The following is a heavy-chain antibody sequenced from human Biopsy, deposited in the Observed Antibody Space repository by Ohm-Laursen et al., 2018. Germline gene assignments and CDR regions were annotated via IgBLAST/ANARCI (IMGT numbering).Heavy chain of an antibody. CDR1: GGSISSSY. CDR2: ISYSGST. J-gene: IGHJ4*02. CDR3: AKQWSYYESFTQHYRGDFDY. Sequence: PGTLSLTCSVSGGSISSSYWSWIRQPPGKGLEWIGYISYSGSTSNNPSLKSRVTISAATSKNQLSLTLSSLTAADTAVYFCAKQWSYYESFTQHYRGDFDYWGQGTLVIVSS. D-gene: IGHD3-16*01. V-gene: IGHV4-59*08.